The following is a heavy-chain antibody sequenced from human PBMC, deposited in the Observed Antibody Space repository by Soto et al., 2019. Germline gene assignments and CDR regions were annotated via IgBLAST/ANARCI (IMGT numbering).Heavy chain of an antibody. Sequence: PSETRSLTCTVSGGSISSGDYYGSWIRQAPGKGLEWIGYIYYSGSTYYNPSLKSRVTISVDTSKNQSYLKLSSVTAADTAVYYCATFDFWIHMVVLAHGTPVPVSS. CDR3: ATFDFWIHMVV. J-gene: IGHJ6*02. CDR1: GGSISSGDYY. CDR2: IYYSGST. V-gene: IGHV4-30-4*01. D-gene: IGHD3-3*01.